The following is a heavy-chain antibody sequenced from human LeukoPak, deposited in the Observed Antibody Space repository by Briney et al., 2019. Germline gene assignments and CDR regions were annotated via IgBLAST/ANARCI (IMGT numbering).Heavy chain of an antibody. D-gene: IGHD1-26*01. Sequence: SETLSLTCTVSGGSISSGGYYWSWIRQHPGKGLEWIGYIYYSGSTNYNPSLKSRVTISVDTSKNQFSLKVSSVTAADTAVYYYARRRVGATTNYFDYWGQGTLVTVSS. CDR3: ARRRVGATTNYFDY. CDR2: IYYSGST. CDR1: GGSISSGGYY. V-gene: IGHV4-61*08. J-gene: IGHJ4*02.